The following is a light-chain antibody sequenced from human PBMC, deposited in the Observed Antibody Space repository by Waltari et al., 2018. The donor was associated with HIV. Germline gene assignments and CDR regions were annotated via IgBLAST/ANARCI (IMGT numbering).Light chain of an antibody. CDR2: DVN. CDR1: TVGNFFF. J-gene: IGLJ1*01. Sequence: QSPLPHPPPVSGFLGHSVTTPSPGTTVGNFFFFPWYQHYPGKAPKVLIYDVNKRPSGVPDRFSGSKSFNTASLTISGLQPEDEADYFCCSYAGRFTYVFGTGTKVTVL. V-gene: IGLV2-11*01. CDR3: CSYAGRFTYV.